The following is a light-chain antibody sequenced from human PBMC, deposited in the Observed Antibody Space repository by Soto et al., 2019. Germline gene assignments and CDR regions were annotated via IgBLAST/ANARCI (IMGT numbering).Light chain of an antibody. CDR2: KAS. J-gene: IGKJ1*01. CDR3: QHYNSYSEA. V-gene: IGKV1-5*03. Sequence: GDRVTIPFPASQSISSWLAWYQQKPGKAPKLLIYKASTLKSGVPSRFSGSGSGTEFTLTISSLQPDDFATYYCQHYNSYSEAFGQGTKVDI. CDR1: QSISSW.